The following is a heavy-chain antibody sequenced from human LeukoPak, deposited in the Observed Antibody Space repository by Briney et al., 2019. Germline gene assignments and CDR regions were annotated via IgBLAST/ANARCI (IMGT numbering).Heavy chain of an antibody. CDR2: IYYSGST. CDR1: GGSISSDDYY. J-gene: IGHJ4*02. CDR3: ARGLGYCSSTSCSFDY. D-gene: IGHD2-2*01. Sequence: PSQTLSLTCTVSGGSISSDDYYWSWIRQPPGKGLEWIGYIYYSGSTYYNPPLKSRVTISVDTSKSQFSLQLSSVTAADTAVYYCARGLGYCSSTSCSFDYWGQGTLVTVSS. V-gene: IGHV4-30-4*08.